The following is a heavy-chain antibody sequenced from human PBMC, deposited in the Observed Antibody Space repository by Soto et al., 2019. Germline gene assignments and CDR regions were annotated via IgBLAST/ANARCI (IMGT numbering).Heavy chain of an antibody. CDR2: INHSGST. Sequence: LSLTCAVYGGSFSGYYWSWIRQPPGKGLEWIGEINHSGSTNYNPSLKSRVTISVDTSKNQFSLKLSSVTAADTAVYYCARGDLGDYYYYGMDVWGQGTTVTVSS. CDR1: GGSFSGYY. J-gene: IGHJ6*02. CDR3: ARGDLGDYYYYGMDV. V-gene: IGHV4-34*01.